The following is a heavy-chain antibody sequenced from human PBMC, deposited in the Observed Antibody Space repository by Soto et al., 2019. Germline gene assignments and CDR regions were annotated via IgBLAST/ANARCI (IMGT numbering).Heavy chain of an antibody. CDR3: ARAKDCGCASCSGYHYNGMDA. D-gene: IGHD6-25*01. CDR2: IKTDGSTT. V-gene: IGHV3-74*03. Sequence: EVQLVESGGDLVQPGGSLRLSCVASGVTFSSDWIHWVRQAPGKGLMWVSRIKTDGSTTTYAGSVKGRFTVSRDNSKNTMYLQMNSLRAEVTAVYHFARAKDCGCASCSGYHYNGMDAWGQGTTVTVSS. CDR1: GVTFSSDW. J-gene: IGHJ6*02.